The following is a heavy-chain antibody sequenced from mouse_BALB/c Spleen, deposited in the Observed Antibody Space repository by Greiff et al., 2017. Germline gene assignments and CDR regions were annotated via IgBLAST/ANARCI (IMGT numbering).Heavy chain of an antibody. CDR3: ARREYDYGYYAMDY. CDR1: GFTFSSYG. J-gene: IGHJ4*01. Sequence: EVKLVESGGGLVQPGGSLKLSCAASGFTFSSYGMSWVRQTPDKRLELVATINSNGGSTYYPDSVKGRFTISRDNAKNTLYLQMSSLRSEDTAMYYCARREYDYGYYAMDYWGQGTSVTVSS. D-gene: IGHD2-4*01. V-gene: IGHV5-6-3*01. CDR2: INSNGGST.